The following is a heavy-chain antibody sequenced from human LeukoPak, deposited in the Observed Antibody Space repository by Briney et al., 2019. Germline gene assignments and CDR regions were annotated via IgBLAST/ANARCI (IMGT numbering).Heavy chain of an antibody. CDR1: GFTFSSYA. CDR3: ARDPFDGWFNDNWFDP. V-gene: IGHV3-21*01. Sequence: GGSLRLSCAASGFTFSSYAMSWVRQAPGKGLEWVSSISSSSSYIYYADSVKGRFTISRDNAKNSLYLQMNSLRAEDTAVYYCARDPFDGWFNDNWFDPWGQGTLVTVSS. J-gene: IGHJ5*02. CDR2: ISSSSSYI. D-gene: IGHD6-19*01.